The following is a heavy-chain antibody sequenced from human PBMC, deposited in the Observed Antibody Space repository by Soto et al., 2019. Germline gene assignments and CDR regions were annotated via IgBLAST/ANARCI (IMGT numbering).Heavy chain of an antibody. D-gene: IGHD3-10*01. CDR1: GGTFSSYA. J-gene: IGHJ5*02. Sequence: GASVEVSCKASGGTFSSYAISWVRQAPGQGLEWMGGIIPIFGTANYAQKFQGRVTITADESTSTAYMELSSLRSEDTAVYYCASEKVQRFDPWGQGTLVTVSS. V-gene: IGHV1-69*13. CDR3: ASEKVQRFDP. CDR2: IIPIFGTA.